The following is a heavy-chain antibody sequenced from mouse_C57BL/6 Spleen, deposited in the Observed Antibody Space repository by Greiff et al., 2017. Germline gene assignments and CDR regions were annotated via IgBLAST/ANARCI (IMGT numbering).Heavy chain of an antibody. J-gene: IGHJ4*01. CDR3: ARSEDGYPYYYAMDY. Sequence: VQLVESGPELVKPGASVKISCKASGYSFTDYNMNWVKQSNGKSLEWIGVINPNYGTTSYNQKFKGKATLTVDQSSSTAYMQLNSLTSEDSAVYYCARSEDGYPYYYAMDYWGQGTSVTVSS. D-gene: IGHD2-3*01. CDR2: INPNYGTT. V-gene: IGHV1-39*01. CDR1: GYSFTDYN.